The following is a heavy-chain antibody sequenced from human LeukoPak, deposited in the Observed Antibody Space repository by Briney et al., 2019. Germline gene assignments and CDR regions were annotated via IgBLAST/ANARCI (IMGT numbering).Heavy chain of an antibody. J-gene: IGHJ3*02. V-gene: IGHV1-69*04. D-gene: IGHD3-10*01. CDR1: GCTFSSYA. Sequence: ASVKVSCKASGCTFSSYAISWVRQAPGQGLEWMGRIIPILGIANYEQKFQGRVTITADKSTSTAYMELSSLRSEDTAVYYCARILMGSFDIWGQGTMVTVSS. CDR3: ARILMGSFDI. CDR2: IIPILGIA.